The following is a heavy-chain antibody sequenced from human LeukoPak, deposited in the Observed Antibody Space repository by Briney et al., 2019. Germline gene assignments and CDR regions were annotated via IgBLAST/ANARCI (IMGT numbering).Heavy chain of an antibody. CDR1: GGSFSGYY. CDR3: ARETSDYGAWDY. D-gene: IGHD4-17*01. J-gene: IGHJ4*02. V-gene: IGHV4-34*01. Sequence: SETLSLTCAVYGGSFSGYYWSWIRQPPGKGLEWIGEINHSGSTNYNPSLKSRVTISVDTSKNQFSLKLSSVTAADTAVYYCARETSDYGAWDYWGQGTLVTVSS. CDR2: INHSGST.